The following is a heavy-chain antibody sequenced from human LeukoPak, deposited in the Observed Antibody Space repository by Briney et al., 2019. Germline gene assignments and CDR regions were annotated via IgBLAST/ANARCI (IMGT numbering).Heavy chain of an antibody. V-gene: IGHV3-30-3*01. CDR1: GLTFSSYA. J-gene: IGHJ4*02. Sequence: GRSLRLSCAASGLTFSSYAMHWVRQAPGKGLEWVAVISYDGSNKYYADSVKGRFTISRDNSKNTLYLQMNSLRAEDTAVYYCARGATGICFDYWGQGTLVTVSS. CDR3: ARGATGICFDY. D-gene: IGHD1-1*01. CDR2: ISYDGSNK.